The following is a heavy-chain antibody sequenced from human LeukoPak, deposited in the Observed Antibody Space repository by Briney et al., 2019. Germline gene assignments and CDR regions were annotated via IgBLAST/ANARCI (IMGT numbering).Heavy chain of an antibody. D-gene: IGHD1-26*01. J-gene: IGHJ4*02. Sequence: PGGSLRLSCAASGFTFKYAWMTWVRLAPGKGPEWVGRIKSKTDGETTDYAAAVKSRFSLSRDDSKNMVYLQMTSLKTDDTAVYYCTTLVGAPTYWGQGTPVTVSS. CDR2: IKSKTDGETT. CDR3: TTLVGAPTY. CDR1: GFTFKYAW. V-gene: IGHV3-15*01.